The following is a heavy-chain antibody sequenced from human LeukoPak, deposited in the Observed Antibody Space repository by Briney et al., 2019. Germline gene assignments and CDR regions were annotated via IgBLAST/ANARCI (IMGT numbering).Heavy chain of an antibody. Sequence: GASVKVSCKASGYTFTSYGISWVRQAPGQGLEWMGWISAYNGNTNYAQKLQGRVTMTTDTSTSTAYMELRSLRSEDMAVYYCARGLILTGPIDYYYYYMDVWGKGTTVTVSS. CDR3: ARGLILTGPIDYYYYYMDV. V-gene: IGHV1-18*03. J-gene: IGHJ6*03. CDR1: GYTFTSYG. CDR2: ISAYNGNT. D-gene: IGHD3-9*01.